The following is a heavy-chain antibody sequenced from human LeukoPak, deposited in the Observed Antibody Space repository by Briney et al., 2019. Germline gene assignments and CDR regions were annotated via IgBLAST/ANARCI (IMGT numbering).Heavy chain of an antibody. CDR3: AKAVYSGIGYFDY. D-gene: IGHD3-10*02. CDR1: GFTFSSYA. Sequence: GGSLRLSCAASGFTFSSYAMSWVRQAPGKGLEWVSGISGSGGSTYYADSVKGRFTISRDNSKNTLYLQMNSLGAEDTAVYYCAKAVYSGIGYFDYWGQGTLVTVSS. J-gene: IGHJ4*02. CDR2: ISGSGGST. V-gene: IGHV3-23*01.